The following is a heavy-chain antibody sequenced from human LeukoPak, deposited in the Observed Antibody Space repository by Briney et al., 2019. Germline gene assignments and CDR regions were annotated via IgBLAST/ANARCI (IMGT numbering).Heavy chain of an antibody. CDR3: ARARNGTLKY. D-gene: IGHD1-26*01. J-gene: IGHJ4*02. V-gene: IGHV3-30*15. CDR1: GFTFSHDA. CDR2: ISYDGSHQ. Sequence: GGSLRLSCAASGFTFSHDAMHWVRQAPGKGLEWVAVISYDGSHQYSADSVKGRLTISRDNSRHTLYLQMSSLRPEDTAVYYCARARNGTLKYWGQGTLVTVSS.